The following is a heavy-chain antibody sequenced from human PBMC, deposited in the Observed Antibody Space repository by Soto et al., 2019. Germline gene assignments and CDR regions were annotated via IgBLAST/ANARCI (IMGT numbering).Heavy chain of an antibody. Sequence: QVHLVESGGGVVQPGRSLRLSCVASGFTFDTYGIHWVRQAPGKGLQWVALISYEGSNTYYADSVRGRFTISRDNSKNTLYLQINALRPEDPGVYYCARVTPGNNLYYFSGLDVWGQGTSVTVSS. V-gene: IGHV3-30-3*01. D-gene: IGHD1-1*01. J-gene: IGHJ6*02. CDR3: ARVTPGNNLYYFSGLDV. CDR1: GFTFDTYG. CDR2: ISYEGSNT.